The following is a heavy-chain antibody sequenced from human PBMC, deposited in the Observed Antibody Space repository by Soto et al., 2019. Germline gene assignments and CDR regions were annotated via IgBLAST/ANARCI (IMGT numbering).Heavy chain of an antibody. J-gene: IGHJ4*02. CDR2: VSPENRNA. CDR3: EVTTGY. CDR1: GYTFTGYY. V-gene: IGHV1-8*02. D-gene: IGHD4-17*01. Sequence: ASVKVSCKASGYTFTGYYMHWVRQAPGQGLEYMGWVSPENRNAGYAQQFRGRVSMTADTSINTAYLELTTLTYEDTAVYYCEVTTGYWGQGTMVTVSS.